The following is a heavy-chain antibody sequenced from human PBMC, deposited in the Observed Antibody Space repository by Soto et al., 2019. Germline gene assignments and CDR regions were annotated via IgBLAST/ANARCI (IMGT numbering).Heavy chain of an antibody. Sequence: VQLVESGGGVVQPGKSVRISCAASGFTFRNYGMHWVRQAPGKGLEWVAVIWYDGSDKYYVDSVKGRFTISRDNSKNTLYLRMNSLRAEDTAVYYCARGGPNGSHFDYWGQGTLVTVSS. CDR2: IWYDGSDK. CDR1: GFTFRNYG. J-gene: IGHJ4*02. V-gene: IGHV3-33*01. D-gene: IGHD1-1*01. CDR3: ARGGPNGSHFDY.